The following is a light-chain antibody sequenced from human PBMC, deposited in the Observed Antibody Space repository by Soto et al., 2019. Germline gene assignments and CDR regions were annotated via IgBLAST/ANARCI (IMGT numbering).Light chain of an antibody. V-gene: IGLV4-69*01. CDR2: LNSDGSH. CDR1: SGHSSYA. CDR3: QTWGTGIQV. J-gene: IGLJ1*01. Sequence: QSVLTQSPSASASLGASVKLTCTLSSGHSSYAIAWHQQQPEKGPRYLMKLNSDGSHYKGGGIPDRFSGSSSGAERYVTNSSLQSEDEADYYCQTWGTGIQVFGTGTKLTVL.